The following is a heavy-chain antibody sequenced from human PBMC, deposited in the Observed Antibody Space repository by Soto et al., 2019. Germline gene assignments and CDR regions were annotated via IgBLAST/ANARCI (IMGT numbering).Heavy chain of an antibody. J-gene: IGHJ6*02. CDR3: ARDEGYYGSGSYYNPYYYYGMDV. Sequence: ASVKVSCKASGYTFTGYYMHWVRQAPGQGLEWMGWINPNSGGTNYAQKFQGWVTMTRDTPISTAYMELSRLRSDDTAVYYCARDEGYYGSGSYYNPYYYYGMDVWGQGTTVTVSS. CDR1: GYTFTGYY. D-gene: IGHD3-10*01. CDR2: INPNSGGT. V-gene: IGHV1-2*04.